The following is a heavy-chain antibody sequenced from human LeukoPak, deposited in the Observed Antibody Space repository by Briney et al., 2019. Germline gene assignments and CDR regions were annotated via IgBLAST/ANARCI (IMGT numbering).Heavy chain of an antibody. CDR2: ISSSGSTI. CDR3: ARASFRLWSDFGVAPNYGMDV. D-gene: IGHD3-3*01. J-gene: IGHJ6*02. CDR1: GFTFSDYY. V-gene: IGHV3-11*04. Sequence: GGSLRLSCAASGFTFSDYYMSWIRQAPGKGLEWVSYISSSGSTIYYADSVKGRFTISRENAKNSLYLQMNSLRAGDTAVYYCARASFRLWSDFGVAPNYGMDVWGQGTTVTVSS.